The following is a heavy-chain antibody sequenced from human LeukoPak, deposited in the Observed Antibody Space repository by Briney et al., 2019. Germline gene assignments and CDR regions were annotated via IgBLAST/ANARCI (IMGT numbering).Heavy chain of an antibody. CDR1: GYTFTGYI. V-gene: IGHV1-2*02. Sequence: ASVKVSCKASGYTFTGYIMHWVRQAPGQGLEWMGWINPNSGGTNCAQNFQGRVTMTRDTSISTAYMELSRLRSDDTAMYYCARLRYSSSSLVYYYYMDVWGKGTTVTVSS. CDR2: INPNSGGT. J-gene: IGHJ6*03. D-gene: IGHD6-6*01. CDR3: ARLRYSSSSLVYYYYMDV.